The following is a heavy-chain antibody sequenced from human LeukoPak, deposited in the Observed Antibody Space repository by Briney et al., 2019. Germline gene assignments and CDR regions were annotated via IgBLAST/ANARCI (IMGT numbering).Heavy chain of an antibody. CDR1: GYTFSSYG. V-gene: IGHV1-18*01. CDR2: ISTYTGNT. J-gene: IGHJ4*02. Sequence: ASVKVSCKTSGYTFSSYGVSWVRQAPGQGLEWVGWISTYTGNTAFAQKFQGRVTMTTDTSTSTAYMELRSLRSDDTAMYYCARDLMSSYYYDGSFNYWGQGTLVSVSS. CDR3: ARDLMSSYYYDGSFNY. D-gene: IGHD3-22*01.